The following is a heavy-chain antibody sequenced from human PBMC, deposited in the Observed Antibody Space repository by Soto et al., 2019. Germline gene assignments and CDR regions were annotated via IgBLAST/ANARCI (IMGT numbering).Heavy chain of an antibody. CDR1: GGSISSYY. CDR2: IYYSGST. V-gene: IGHV4-59*01. Sequence: SDTLSLTCTVSGGSISSYYWSWIRQPPGKGLEWIGYIYYSGSTNYNPSLKSRVTISVDTSKNQFSLKLSSVTAADTAVYYCERERPNNWFDPSGQGTLVTVSS. CDR3: ERERPNNWFDP. J-gene: IGHJ5*02.